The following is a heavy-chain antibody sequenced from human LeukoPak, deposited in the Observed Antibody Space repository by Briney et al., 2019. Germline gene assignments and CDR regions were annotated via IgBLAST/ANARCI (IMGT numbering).Heavy chain of an antibody. CDR1: GFTFSDHC. CDR3: ARGRVTTLYYFDY. D-gene: IGHD4-17*01. CDR2: PRNKANSYTT. Sequence: PGGSLRLSCAASGFTFSDHCMDWVRQAPGKGLEWVGRPRNKANSYTTEYAASVKGRFTISRDDSKNSLYLQMNSLKTEDTAVYYCARGRVTTLYYFDYWGQGTLVTVSS. V-gene: IGHV3-72*01. J-gene: IGHJ4*02.